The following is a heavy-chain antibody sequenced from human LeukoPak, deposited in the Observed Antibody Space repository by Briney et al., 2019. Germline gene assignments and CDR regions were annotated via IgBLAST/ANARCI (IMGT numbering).Heavy chain of an antibody. D-gene: IGHD6-19*01. V-gene: IGHV4-59*01. CDR1: GGSISSYY. CDR2: IYYSGST. CDR3: ARQYWGSGWSRPLEY. J-gene: IGHJ4*02. Sequence: PSETLSLTCTVSGGSISSYYWSWIRQPPGKGLEWFGYIYYSGSTNYNPSLKSRVTISVDTSKNQFSLRLSSVTAADTAVYYCARQYWGSGWSRPLEYWGQGTLVTVSS.